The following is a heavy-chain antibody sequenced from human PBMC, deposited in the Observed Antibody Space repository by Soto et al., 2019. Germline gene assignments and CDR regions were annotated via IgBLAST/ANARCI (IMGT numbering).Heavy chain of an antibody. D-gene: IGHD4-17*01. CDR1: GGSVTNSSYY. V-gene: IGHV4-39*01. CDR3: VSQRTTVPTQAYFDY. Sequence: SETLSLTCTVSGGSVTNSSYYWGWIRQSPGKGLEWIGSVYYGGRSHSKSSVKSRVSISVDTSKNRFSLSLNSVTASDTAVYFCVSQRTTVPTQAYFDYWGPGALVTVSS. J-gene: IGHJ4*02. CDR2: VYYGGRS.